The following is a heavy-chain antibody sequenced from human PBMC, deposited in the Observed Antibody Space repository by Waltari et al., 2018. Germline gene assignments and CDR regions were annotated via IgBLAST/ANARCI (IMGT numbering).Heavy chain of an antibody. D-gene: IGHD3-22*01. Sequence: EVQLVESGGGLVQPGGSLRLSCAASGFTFSSHWMYWVRQTPGKGLVWVSGINSDGGSTSYADSVKGRVTISRDNAKNTLYLQMNSLRAEDTAVYYCVRDSSGTYWGQGTQVTVSS. J-gene: IGHJ4*02. CDR3: VRDSSGTY. CDR1: GFTFSSHW. V-gene: IGHV3-74*01. CDR2: INSDGGST.